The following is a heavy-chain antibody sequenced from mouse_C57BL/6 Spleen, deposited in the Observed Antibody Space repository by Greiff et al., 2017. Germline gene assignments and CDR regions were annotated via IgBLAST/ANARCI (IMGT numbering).Heavy chain of an antibody. CDR2: IDPTSGGT. V-gene: IGHV1-72*01. CDR3: SRWRKSNRDY. J-gene: IGHJ2*01. CDR1: GYTFTSYW. Sequence: QVQLQQPGAELVKPGASVKLSCKASGYTFTSYWMHWVKQRPGRGLEWIGRIDPTSGGTKYNEKFKSKATLTVDKPSRAACMQLSSLTSEDSAVYYCSRWRKSNRDYWGQGTTRTVSS. D-gene: IGHD2-5*01.